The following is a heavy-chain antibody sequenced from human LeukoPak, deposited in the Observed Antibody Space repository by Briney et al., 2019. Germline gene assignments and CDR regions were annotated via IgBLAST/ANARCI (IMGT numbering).Heavy chain of an antibody. V-gene: IGHV1-2*02. CDR1: GDTFTDDY. Sequence: ASVKVSCKASGDTFTDDYLHWVRQAPGEGGEWGGGINTENGGAHYGPRCHGRGTITRDTSLSTSYMELSSLTSDDTAVYSCARAGDESTGYEFLDSCGQGTLVTVSS. CDR2: INTENGGA. CDR3: ARAGDESTGYEFLDS. J-gene: IGHJ4*02. D-gene: IGHD5-12*01.